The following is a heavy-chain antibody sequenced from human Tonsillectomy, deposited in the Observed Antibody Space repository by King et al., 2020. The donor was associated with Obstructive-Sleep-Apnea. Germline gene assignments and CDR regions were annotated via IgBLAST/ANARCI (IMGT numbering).Heavy chain of an antibody. CDR1: GGSMSSGGYS. Sequence: QLQESGPGLVKPSQTLSLTCAVSGGSMSSGGYSWSWIRQPPGKVLEWIGYIYYNGRTYYNPSLKSRVTISVDTSKNQFSLKVSSVTAADTAVYYCVRDGDYGDAWYFDLWGRGTLVTVSS. D-gene: IGHD4-17*01. CDR2: IYYNGRT. V-gene: IGHV4-30-4*07. CDR3: VRDGDYGDAWYFDL. J-gene: IGHJ2*01.